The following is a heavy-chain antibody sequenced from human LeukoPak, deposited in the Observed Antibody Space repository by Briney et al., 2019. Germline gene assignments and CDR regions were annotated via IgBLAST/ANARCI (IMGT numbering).Heavy chain of an antibody. CDR2: INPNSGGT. Sequence: ASVKVSCKASGYTFTNYPMHWVRLAPGQRLEWMGRINPNSGGTNYAQKFQGRVTMTRDTSISTAYMELSRLRSDDTAVYYCASTVGTIFEYWGQGTLVTVSS. CDR1: GYTFTNYP. D-gene: IGHD5-12*01. CDR3: ASTVGTIFEY. J-gene: IGHJ4*02. V-gene: IGHV1-2*06.